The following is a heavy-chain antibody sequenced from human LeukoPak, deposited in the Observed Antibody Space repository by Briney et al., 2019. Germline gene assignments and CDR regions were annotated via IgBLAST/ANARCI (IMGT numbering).Heavy chain of an antibody. CDR3: ARDGISWVPIVVLTRGSYYGLDV. V-gene: IGHV4-30-2*01. CDR1: GGSISSGSYS. Sequence: PSETLSLTCAVSGGSISSGSYSWSWIRQPPGKGLEWIGYIYPRGSTYYNPSLKSRVILSLDKSANQFSLNLSSVTAADTAVYYCARDGISWVPIVVLTRGSYYGLDVWGQGTTVTVSS. J-gene: IGHJ6*02. CDR2: IYPRGST. D-gene: IGHD3-22*01.